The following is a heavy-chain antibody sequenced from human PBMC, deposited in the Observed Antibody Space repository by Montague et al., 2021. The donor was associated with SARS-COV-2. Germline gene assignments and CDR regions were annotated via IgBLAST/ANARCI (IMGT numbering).Heavy chain of an antibody. D-gene: IGHD4/OR15-4a*01. CDR3: ARDNMTILFMVDYYCMDV. CDR1: GGSISSSN. CDR2: IYTSGST. V-gene: IGHV4-4*07. J-gene: IGHJ6*02. Sequence: SETLSLTCTVSGGSISSSNWNWIRQRAGKGLEWIWSIYTSGSTKNNPNLKIQITMSVDTYKNKFSLTLSSVTAADTAVYYCARDNMTILFMVDYYCMDVWGQGTTVTVSS.